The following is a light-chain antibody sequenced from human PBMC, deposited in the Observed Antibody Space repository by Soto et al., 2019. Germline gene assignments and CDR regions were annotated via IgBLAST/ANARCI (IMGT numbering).Light chain of an antibody. J-gene: IGKJ2*01. CDR2: DAS. Sequence: EIVLTQFPGTLSLSPGERATLSCRASETIGYKYLAWYQQKPGLAPTLLMYDASTRAPVIPDRFSGSCSGTDFTLTISILERGDFAVYYCQQYYTSYAVGPGTKVE. CDR3: QQYYTSYA. CDR1: ETIGYKY. V-gene: IGKV3-20*01.